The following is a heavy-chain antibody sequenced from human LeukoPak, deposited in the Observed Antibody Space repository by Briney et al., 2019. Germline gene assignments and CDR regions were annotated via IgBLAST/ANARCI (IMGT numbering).Heavy chain of an antibody. CDR3: ARCPSSVPTFDY. Sequence: PSETLSLTCTVSGYSISSGYYWGWIRRPPGKGLEWIGKIYHSGSTYYNLSLKSRVTISVDTSKNQFSLKLSSVTAADTAVYYCARCPSSVPTFDYWGQGTLVTVSS. CDR2: IYHSGST. CDR1: GYSISSGYY. J-gene: IGHJ4*02. V-gene: IGHV4-38-2*02.